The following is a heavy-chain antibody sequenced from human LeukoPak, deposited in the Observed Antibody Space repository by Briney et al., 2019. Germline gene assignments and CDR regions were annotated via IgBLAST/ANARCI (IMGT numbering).Heavy chain of an antibody. Sequence: PSETLSLTCTVSGGSISSGGYYWSWIRQHPGKGLEWIGYIYYSGSTYYNPSLKSRVTISVDTSKNQFSLKLSSVTAADTAVYYCARGGYDILTGRDWGQGTLVTVSS. CDR1: GGSISSGGYY. J-gene: IGHJ4*02. CDR2: IYYSGST. D-gene: IGHD3-9*01. V-gene: IGHV4-31*03. CDR3: ARGGYDILTGRD.